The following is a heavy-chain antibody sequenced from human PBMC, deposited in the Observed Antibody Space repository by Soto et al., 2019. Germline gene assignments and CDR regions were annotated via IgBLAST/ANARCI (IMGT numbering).Heavy chain of an antibody. D-gene: IGHD2-15*01. Sequence: GASVKVSCKASGCTFSSYAISWVRQAPGQGLEWMGGIIPIFGTANYAQKFQGRVTITADESTSTAYMELSSLRSEDTAVYYCARARDCSGGSCYYYYYYGMDVWGQGTTVTVSS. J-gene: IGHJ6*02. CDR1: GCTFSSYA. CDR3: ARARDCSGGSCYYYYYYGMDV. CDR2: IIPIFGTA. V-gene: IGHV1-69*13.